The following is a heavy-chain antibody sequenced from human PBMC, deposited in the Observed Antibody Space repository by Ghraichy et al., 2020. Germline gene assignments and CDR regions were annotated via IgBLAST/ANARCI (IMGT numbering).Heavy chain of an antibody. V-gene: IGHV6-1*01. J-gene: IGHJ6*02. CDR2: TYYRSKWYN. D-gene: IGHD2-2*01. CDR1: GDSVSSNSAA. Sequence: TLSLTCAISGDSVSSNSAAWNWIRQSPSRGLEWLGRTYYRSKWYNDYAVSVKSRITINPDTSKNQFSLQLNSVTPEDTAVYYCAREEYCSSTSCGNYYYYGMDVWGQGTTVTVSS. CDR3: AREEYCSSTSCGNYYYYGMDV.